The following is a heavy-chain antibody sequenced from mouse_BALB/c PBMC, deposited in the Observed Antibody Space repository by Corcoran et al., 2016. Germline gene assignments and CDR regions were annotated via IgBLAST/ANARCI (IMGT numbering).Heavy chain of an antibody. J-gene: IGHJ4*01. CDR1: GFNIKDTY. V-gene: IGHV14-3*02. CDR3: ARGGYYRYYAMDY. CDR2: SDPANGNT. Sequence: EVQLQQSGAELVKPGTPVKLACTASGFNIKDTYMQWAMQRPEQGLEWIGRSDPANGNTKYDPKFQGKATITADTSSNTAYLQLSSLTSEDTAVYYCARGGYYRYYAMDYWGQGTSVTVS. D-gene: IGHD2-3*01.